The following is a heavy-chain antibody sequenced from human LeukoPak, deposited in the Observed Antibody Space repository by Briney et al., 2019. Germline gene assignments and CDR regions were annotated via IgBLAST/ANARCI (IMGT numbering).Heavy chain of an antibody. V-gene: IGHV3-48*03. CDR2: ISSSGNTI. D-gene: IGHD6-6*01. J-gene: IGHJ3*02. CDR3: ARGPSIAARYDAFDI. CDR1: EFTFTSYE. Sequence: GGSLRLSCAASEFTFTSYELNWVRQAPGKCLEWVSYISSSGNTISYADSVKSRFTISRDNAKNSLYLQVISLRAEDTAVYYCARGPSIAARYDAFDIWGQGTMVTVSS.